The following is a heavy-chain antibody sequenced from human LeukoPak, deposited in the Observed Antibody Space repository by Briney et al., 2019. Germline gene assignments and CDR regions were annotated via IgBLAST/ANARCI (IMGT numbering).Heavy chain of an antibody. D-gene: IGHD3-22*01. CDR3: ARFERYYYDSSGYYSALFDY. Sequence: PSETLSLTCTVSGGSISSSSYYWGWIRQPPGKGLEWIGSIYYSGSTYYNPSLKSRVTISVDTSKNQFSLKLSSVTAADTAVYYCARFERYYYDSSGYYSALFDYWGQRTLVTVSS. V-gene: IGHV4-39*01. CDR2: IYYSGST. CDR1: GGSISSSSYY. J-gene: IGHJ4*02.